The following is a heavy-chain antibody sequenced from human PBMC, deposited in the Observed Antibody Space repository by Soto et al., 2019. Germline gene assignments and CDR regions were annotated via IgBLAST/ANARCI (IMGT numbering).Heavy chain of an antibody. CDR3: AKDQAWWELLVY. CDR1: GFTFSSYG. D-gene: IGHD1-26*01. CDR2: ISYDGSNK. Sequence: PGGSLRLSCAASGFTFSSYGMHWVRQAPGKGLEWVAVISYDGSNKYYADSVKGRFTISRDNSKNTLYLQMNSLRAEDTAVYYCAKDQAWWELLVYWGQGTLVTVSS. J-gene: IGHJ4*02. V-gene: IGHV3-30*18.